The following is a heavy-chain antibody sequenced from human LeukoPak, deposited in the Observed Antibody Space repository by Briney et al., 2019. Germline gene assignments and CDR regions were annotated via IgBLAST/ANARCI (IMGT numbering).Heavy chain of an antibody. CDR2: IWYDGSNK. Sequence: PGGSLRLSCAASGFTFSSYGMHWVRQAPGKGLEWVAVIWYDGSNKYYADSVKGRFTISRDNSKNTLYLQMNSLRAEDTAVYYCAREYSSSWFTTSGLDWFDPWGQGTLVTVSS. J-gene: IGHJ5*02. CDR1: GFTFSSYG. CDR3: AREYSSSWFTTSGLDWFDP. V-gene: IGHV3-33*01. D-gene: IGHD6-13*01.